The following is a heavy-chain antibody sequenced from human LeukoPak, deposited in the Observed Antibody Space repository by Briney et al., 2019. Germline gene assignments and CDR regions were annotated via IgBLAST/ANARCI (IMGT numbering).Heavy chain of an antibody. Sequence: GGSLRLSCAASGFTFSSFSMNGVRQAPGKGLEWVSYITPTSNTITYADSVKGRFTISRDNAKNSLYLQMNSLRDEDMAVYYCARDQDYAFDYWGQGTLVTGSS. V-gene: IGHV3-48*02. CDR1: GFTFSSFS. D-gene: IGHD4-17*01. CDR3: ARDQDYAFDY. CDR2: ITPTSNTI. J-gene: IGHJ4*02.